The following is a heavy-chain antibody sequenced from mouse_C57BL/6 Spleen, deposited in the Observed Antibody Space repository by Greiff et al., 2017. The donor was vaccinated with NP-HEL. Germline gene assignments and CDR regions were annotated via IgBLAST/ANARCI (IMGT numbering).Heavy chain of an antibody. J-gene: IGHJ2*01. CDR1: GYTFTSYG. CDR3: AREELPYYFDY. CDR2: IYPRSGNT. V-gene: IGHV1-81*01. Sequence: VQLQESGAELARPGASVKLSCKASGYTFTSYGISWVKQRTGQGLEWIGEIYPRSGNTYYNEKFKGKATLTADKSSSTAYMELRSLTSEDSAVYFCAREELPYYFDYWGQGTTLTVSS.